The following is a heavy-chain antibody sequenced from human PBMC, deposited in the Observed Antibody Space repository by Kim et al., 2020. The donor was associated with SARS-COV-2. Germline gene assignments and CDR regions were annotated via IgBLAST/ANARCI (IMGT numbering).Heavy chain of an antibody. Sequence: SETLSLTCAVYGGSFSGYYWSWIRQPPGKGLEWIGEINHSGSTNYNPSLKSRVTISVDTSKNQFSLKLSSVTAADTAVYYCARGGGVAMSSGSWGQGTLLTVSS. D-gene: IGHD6-19*01. CDR1: GGSFSGYY. CDR3: ARGGGVAMSSGS. CDR2: INHSGST. J-gene: IGHJ4*02. V-gene: IGHV4-34*01.